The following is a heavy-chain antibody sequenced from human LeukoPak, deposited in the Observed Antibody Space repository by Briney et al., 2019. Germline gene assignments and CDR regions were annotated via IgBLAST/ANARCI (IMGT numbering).Heavy chain of an antibody. D-gene: IGHD3-3*01. J-gene: IGHJ4*02. Sequence: PSGTLSLTCTVSGGSISSHYWSWIRQPPGKGLEWIGDIYYSGGTNYNPSLKSRVTISVDTSKNQFSLKLSSVTAADTAVYYCAKVERGTYYDFWSGYYEYYFDYWGQGTLVTVSS. V-gene: IGHV4-59*11. CDR2: IYYSGGT. CDR3: AKVERGTYYDFWSGYYEYYFDY. CDR1: GGSISSHY.